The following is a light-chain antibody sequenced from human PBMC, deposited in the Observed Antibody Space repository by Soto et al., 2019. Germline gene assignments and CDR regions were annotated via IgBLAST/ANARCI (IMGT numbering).Light chain of an antibody. CDR2: DAS. J-gene: IGKJ4*01. V-gene: IGKV3-11*01. Sequence: EIVLTQSPATLSLSPGERATLSCRASQSVSSYLAWYQQKPGQAPRLLIYDASNRATGIPARFSGSGSGTDFTLTISSLESEDFAVYYCQQRSNWPRLTFGGGTKVEIK. CDR3: QQRSNWPRLT. CDR1: QSVSSY.